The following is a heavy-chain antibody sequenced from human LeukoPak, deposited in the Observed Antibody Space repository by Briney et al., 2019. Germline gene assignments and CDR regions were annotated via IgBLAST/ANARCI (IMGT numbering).Heavy chain of an antibody. CDR2: ISYDGSNR. D-gene: IGHD3-10*02. J-gene: IGHJ6*04. CDR1: GFTFSSYG. V-gene: IGHV3-30*18. Sequence: GGSLRLSCAASGFTFSSYGMHWVRQAPGKGLEWVAVISYDGSNRYYADSVKGRFTISRDNSKNTLYLQMNSLRAEDTAVYYCAELGITMIGGVWGKGTTVTISS. CDR3: AELGITMIGGV.